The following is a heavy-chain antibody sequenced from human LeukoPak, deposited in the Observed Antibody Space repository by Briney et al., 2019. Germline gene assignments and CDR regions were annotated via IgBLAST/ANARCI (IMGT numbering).Heavy chain of an antibody. Sequence: GRSLRLSCAASGFTFSSYAMHWVRQAPGKGLEWVAVISYDGSNKYYADSAKGRFTISRDNSKNTLYLQMNSLRAEDTAVYYCARPGAYDFWSGYYVYWGQGTLVTVSS. V-gene: IGHV3-30-3*01. D-gene: IGHD3-3*01. J-gene: IGHJ4*02. CDR3: ARPGAYDFWSGYYVY. CDR2: ISYDGSNK. CDR1: GFTFSSYA.